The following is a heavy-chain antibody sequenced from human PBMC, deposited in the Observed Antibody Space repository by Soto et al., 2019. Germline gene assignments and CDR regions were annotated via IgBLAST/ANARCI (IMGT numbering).Heavy chain of an antibody. CDR2: SYYRRNT. J-gene: IGHJ4*02. D-gene: IGHD3-16*01. V-gene: IGHV4-39*01. CDR1: GGSIDRSDFY. CDR3: ARHGHWAPFDD. Sequence: QLHLQESGPGLVKSSETLSLTCNVSGGSIDRSDFYWVWVGQAPGEGLEWIVGSYYRRNTYYNSFLRSRVSVSVDTSKNQFSLRLSSVTAADTAVYYCARHGHWAPFDDWGQGTLVTVSS.